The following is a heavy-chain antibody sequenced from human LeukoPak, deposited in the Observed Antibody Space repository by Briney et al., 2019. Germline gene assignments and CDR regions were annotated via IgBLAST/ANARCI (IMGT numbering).Heavy chain of an antibody. CDR1: GYSISSGYY. V-gene: IGHV4-38-2*02. CDR3: ARHVGFITMVRGVINNNWFDP. Sequence: SETLSLTCTVSGYSISSGYYWGWIRQPPGKGLEWIGSIYRSGSTYYNPSLKSRVTISVDKSKNQFSLKLSSVTAADTAVYYCARHVGFITMVRGVINNNWFDPWGQGTLVTVSS. J-gene: IGHJ5*02. CDR2: IYRSGST. D-gene: IGHD3-10*01.